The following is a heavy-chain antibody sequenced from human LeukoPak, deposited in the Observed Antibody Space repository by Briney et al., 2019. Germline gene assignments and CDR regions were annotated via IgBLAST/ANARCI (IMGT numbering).Heavy chain of an antibody. CDR2: ISGSGGST. V-gene: IGHV3-23*01. CDR3: AKEGADYDSSGYYYYFDY. J-gene: IGHJ4*02. D-gene: IGHD3-22*01. Sequence: GGSLRLSCAASGFTFSSYAMSWVRQAPGKGLEWVSAISGSGGSTYYADSVKDRFTISRDNSKNTLYLQMNSLRAEDTAVYYCAKEGADYDSSGYYYYFDYWGQGTLVTVSS. CDR1: GFTFSSYA.